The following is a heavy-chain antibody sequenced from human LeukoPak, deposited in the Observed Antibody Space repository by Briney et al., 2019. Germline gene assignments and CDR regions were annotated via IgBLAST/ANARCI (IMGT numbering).Heavy chain of an antibody. J-gene: IGHJ4*02. Sequence: GGSLRLSCAASGFTVSTTYMSWVRQAPGKGLEWVSLIYVDGRTYCADSVKGRFTISRDNSKNTLYLQVNSLRAEDTAVYYCARRGDGGRSFDYWGQGTLVTVSS. CDR1: GFTVSTTY. V-gene: IGHV3-53*01. D-gene: IGHD4-23*01. CDR2: IYVDGRT. CDR3: ARRGDGGRSFDY.